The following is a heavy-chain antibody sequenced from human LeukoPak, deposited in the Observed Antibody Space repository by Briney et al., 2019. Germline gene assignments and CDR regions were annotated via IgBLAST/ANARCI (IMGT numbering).Heavy chain of an antibody. D-gene: IGHD2-2*01. CDR2: IIPIFGTA. Sequence: EASVKVSCKASGGTFSSYAISWVRQAPGQGLEWMGGIIPIFGTANYAQKFQGRVTITTDESTSTAYMELSSLRSEDTAVYYCARVQGYCSSTSCYDPDDAFDIWGQGTMATVSS. CDR3: ARVQGYCSSTSCYDPDDAFDI. V-gene: IGHV1-69*05. J-gene: IGHJ3*02. CDR1: GGTFSSYA.